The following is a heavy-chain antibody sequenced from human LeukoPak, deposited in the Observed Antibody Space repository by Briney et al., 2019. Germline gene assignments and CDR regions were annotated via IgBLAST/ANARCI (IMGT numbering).Heavy chain of an antibody. CDR3: ARDPHSGSYGDYYHHHMDV. D-gene: IGHD1-26*01. Sequence: GRSLRLSCAASGFTFSSYVMSWVRQAPGKGLEWVSAISSSSGFTYYADSVKGRFTISRDKSKNSLYLQMNSLRAEDTAVYYWARDPHSGSYGDYYHHHMDVWGKGTTVTISS. V-gene: IGHV3-21*01. CDR1: GFTFSSYV. J-gene: IGHJ6*03. CDR2: ISSSSGFT.